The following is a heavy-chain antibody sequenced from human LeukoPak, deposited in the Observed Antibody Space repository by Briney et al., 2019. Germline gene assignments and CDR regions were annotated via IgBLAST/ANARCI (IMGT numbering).Heavy chain of an antibody. V-gene: IGHV3-11*01. D-gene: IGHD3-10*01. CDR1: GFTFGDYY. CDR3: ARDRRGKLLWFGEFNNPFDY. CDR2: ISSSGSTI. J-gene: IGHJ4*02. Sequence: GGSLRLSCAASGFTFGDYYMSWIRQAPGKGLEWVSYISSSGSTIYYADSVKGRFTISRDNAKNSLYLQMNSLRAEDTAVYYCARDRRGKLLWFGEFNNPFDYWGQGTLVTVSS.